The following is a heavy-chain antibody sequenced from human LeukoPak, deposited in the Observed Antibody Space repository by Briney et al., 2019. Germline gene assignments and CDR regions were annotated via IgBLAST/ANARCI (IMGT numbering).Heavy chain of an antibody. D-gene: IGHD3-22*01. Sequence: GGSLRLSCAASGFTFSSYSMNWVRQAPGKGLEWVSYISSSSSTIHYADSVKGRFTISRDNAKNSLYLQMNSLRAEDTAVYYCAREPPYDSSGYYGDYWGQGTLVTVSS. CDR2: ISSSSSTI. CDR3: AREPPYDSSGYYGDY. CDR1: GFTFSSYS. J-gene: IGHJ4*02. V-gene: IGHV3-48*01.